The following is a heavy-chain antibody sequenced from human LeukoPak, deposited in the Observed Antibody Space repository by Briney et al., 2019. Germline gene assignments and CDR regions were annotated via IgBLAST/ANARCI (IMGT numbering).Heavy chain of an antibody. CDR3: ARGTLWAAAGTTRGGY. CDR2: ISYDGSNK. V-gene: IGHV3-30-3*01. J-gene: IGHJ4*02. D-gene: IGHD6-13*01. CDR1: GFTFSSYA. Sequence: PGGSLRLSCVASGFTFSSYAMHWVRQAPGKRLEWVAVISYDGSNKYYADSVKGRFTISRDNSKNTLYLQMNSLRAEDTAVYYCARGTLWAAAGTTRGGYWGQGTLVTVSS.